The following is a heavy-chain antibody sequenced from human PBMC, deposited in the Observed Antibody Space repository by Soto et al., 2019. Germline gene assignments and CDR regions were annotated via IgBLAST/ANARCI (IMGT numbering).Heavy chain of an antibody. V-gene: IGHV3-23*01. CDR3: ARASAESYPWSRVFDA. J-gene: IGHJ4*02. CDR2: ITNTGGDT. D-gene: IGHD1-26*01. CDR1: VFTFSSNA. Sequence: GGSLRLSCAASVFTFSSNAMSWVRQAPGKGLEWVSVITNTGGDTLYADSVKGRFTISRDNSKNTLYLQMNSLRAEDTAIYYCARASAESYPWSRVFDAWGQGT.